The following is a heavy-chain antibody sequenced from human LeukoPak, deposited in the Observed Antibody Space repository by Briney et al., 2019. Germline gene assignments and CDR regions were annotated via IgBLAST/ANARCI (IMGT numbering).Heavy chain of an antibody. D-gene: IGHD2-21*02. CDR2: ISYDGNNK. CDR3: ARVQSAYCGGDCYSRSTKAFDI. Sequence: GGSLRLSCAASGFTFSSYAMHWVRQAPGKGLEWVTVISYDGNNKYYAASVKGRFTISRDNSKNMLYLQTNSLRTEDTAVYYCARVQSAYCGGDCYSRSTKAFDIWAKGQWSPSLQ. J-gene: IGHJ3*02. V-gene: IGHV3-30-3*01. CDR1: GFTFSSYA.